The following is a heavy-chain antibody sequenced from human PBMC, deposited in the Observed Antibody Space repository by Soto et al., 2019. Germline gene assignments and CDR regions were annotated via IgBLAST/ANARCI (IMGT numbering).Heavy chain of an antibody. J-gene: IGHJ4*02. CDR2: IYYSGST. V-gene: IGHV4-59*01. D-gene: IGHD3-10*01. CDR1: GGSISSYY. CDR3: ARDPPDYYGSWGSGFDY. Sequence: SETLSLTCTVSGGSISSYYWSWIRQPPGKGLEWIGYIYYSGSTNYNPSLKSRVTISVDTSKNQFSLKLSSVTAADTAVYYCARDPPDYYGSWGSGFDYWGQGTLVTVSS.